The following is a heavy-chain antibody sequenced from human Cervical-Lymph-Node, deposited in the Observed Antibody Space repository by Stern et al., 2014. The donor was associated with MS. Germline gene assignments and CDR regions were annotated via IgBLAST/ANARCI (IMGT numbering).Heavy chain of an antibody. Sequence: VQLVESGAEVKKPGASVKVSCKASGYTLSSYAMQWVRQAPGQGLEWMGRINPGNRDKKESQEVQGRVTVTRDTSANKTYLELSKLTSEDTAVYFRSAGLSTYNFLLKYRGQGTLVTVSS. J-gene: IGHJ1*01. CDR2: INPGNRDK. V-gene: IGHV1-3*01. CDR3: SAGLSTYNFLLKY. D-gene: IGHD1-1*01. CDR1: GYTLSSYA.